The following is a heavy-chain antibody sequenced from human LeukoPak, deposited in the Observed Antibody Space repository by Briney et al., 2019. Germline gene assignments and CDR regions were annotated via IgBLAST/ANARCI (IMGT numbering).Heavy chain of an antibody. Sequence: SETLSLTCTVSGGSISSSSYYWGWIRQPPGKGLEWIGSIYYSGSTYYNPSLKSRVTISVDTSKNQFSLKLSSVTAADTAVYYCASSGSGGASWDYWGQGTLVTVSP. V-gene: IGHV4-39*07. CDR1: GGSISSSSYY. J-gene: IGHJ4*02. CDR3: ASSGSGGASWDY. D-gene: IGHD1-26*01. CDR2: IYYSGST.